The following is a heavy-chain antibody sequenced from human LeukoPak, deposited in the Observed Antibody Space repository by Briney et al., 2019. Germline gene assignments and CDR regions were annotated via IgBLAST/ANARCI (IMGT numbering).Heavy chain of an antibody. V-gene: IGHV4-59*01. D-gene: IGHD2-15*01. CDR2: IYYSGST. CDR3: ARGGSRIANWFDP. Sequence: PSETLSLTCTVSGGSISSYYWSWIRQPPGKGLEWIGYIYYSGSTDYNPSLKSRVTISVDTSKNQFSLKLTSVTAADTAVYYCARGGSRIANWFDPWGQGTLVTVSS. CDR1: GGSISSYY. J-gene: IGHJ5*02.